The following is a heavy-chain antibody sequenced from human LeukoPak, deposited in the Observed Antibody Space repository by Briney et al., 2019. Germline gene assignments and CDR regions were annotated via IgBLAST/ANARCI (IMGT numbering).Heavy chain of an antibody. Sequence: GGSLRLSCAASGFTFDDYAMHWVRHAPGKGLEWVSGISWNSGSIGYADSVKGRFTISRDNAKNSLYLQMNSLRTEDTAVYYCAKGSRDSSGWYRDYWGQGTLVTVSS. CDR2: ISWNSGSI. CDR1: GFTFDDYA. V-gene: IGHV3-9*01. D-gene: IGHD6-19*01. J-gene: IGHJ4*02. CDR3: AKGSRDSSGWYRDY.